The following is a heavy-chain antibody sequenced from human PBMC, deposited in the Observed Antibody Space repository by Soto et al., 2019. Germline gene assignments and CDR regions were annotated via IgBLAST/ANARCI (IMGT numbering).Heavy chain of an antibody. D-gene: IGHD2-2*01. Sequence: PSETLSLTCTVSGGSISSSSYYWGWIRQPPGKGLEWIGSIYYSGSTYYNPSLKSRVTISVDTSKNQFSLKLSSVTAADTAVYYCARHGRYCSSTSCFNWFDPWGQGTLVSVSS. J-gene: IGHJ5*02. CDR2: IYYSGST. V-gene: IGHV4-39*01. CDR1: GGSISSSSYY. CDR3: ARHGRYCSSTSCFNWFDP.